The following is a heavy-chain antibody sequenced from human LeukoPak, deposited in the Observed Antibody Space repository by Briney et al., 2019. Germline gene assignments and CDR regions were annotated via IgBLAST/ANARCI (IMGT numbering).Heavy chain of an antibody. V-gene: IGHV3-30-3*01. Sequence: PGRSLRLSCAASGFTFSSYAMHWVRQAPGKGLEWVAVISYDGSNKYYADSVKGRFTISRDNSKNTLYLQMNSLRAEDTAVYYFARAYCSGGSCYGYYYYYYGMDVWGQGTTVTVSS. J-gene: IGHJ6*02. D-gene: IGHD2-15*01. CDR2: ISYDGSNK. CDR3: ARAYCSGGSCYGYYYYYYGMDV. CDR1: GFTFSSYA.